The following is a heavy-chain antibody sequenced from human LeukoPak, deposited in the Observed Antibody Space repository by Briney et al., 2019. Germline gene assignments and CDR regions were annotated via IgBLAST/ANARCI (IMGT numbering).Heavy chain of an antibody. Sequence: PGGSLRLSCAASGFTFSSYAMSWVRQAPGKGLEWVSAISGSGGSTYYVDSVKGRFTISRDNSKNTLYLQMNSLRAEDTAVYYCAKQVDHYYYGMDVWGQGTTVTVSS. CDR2: ISGSGGST. J-gene: IGHJ6*02. CDR3: AKQVDHYYYGMDV. V-gene: IGHV3-23*01. CDR1: GFTFSSYA.